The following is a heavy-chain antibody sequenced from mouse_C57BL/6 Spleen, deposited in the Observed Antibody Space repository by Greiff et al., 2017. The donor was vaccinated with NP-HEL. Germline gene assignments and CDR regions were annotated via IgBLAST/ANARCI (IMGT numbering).Heavy chain of an antibody. CDR1: GYTFTSYW. D-gene: IGHD2-3*01. V-gene: IGHV1-50*01. Sequence: QLQQPGAELVKPGASVKLSCKASGYTFTSYWMQWVKQRPGQGLEWIGEIDPSDSYTNYNQKFKGKATLTVDTSSSTAYMQLSSLTSEDSAVYYCASNGYYGAYWGQGTLVTVSA. CDR3: ASNGYYGAY. J-gene: IGHJ3*01. CDR2: IDPSDSYT.